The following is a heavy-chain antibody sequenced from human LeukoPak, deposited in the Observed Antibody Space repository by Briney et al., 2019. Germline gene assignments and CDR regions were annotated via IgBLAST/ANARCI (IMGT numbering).Heavy chain of an antibody. V-gene: IGHV3-33*01. D-gene: IGHD3-22*01. CDR3: ASTSYDSSGYWAFDI. CDR1: GFTFSSHG. Sequence: GGSLRLSCAASGFTFSSHGIHWVRQAPGKGLEWVAIIWYDGSKKYYADSVKGRFTISRDNSKNTLYLQMNSLRAEDTAVYYCASTSYDSSGYWAFDIWGQGTMVTVSS. CDR2: IWYDGSKK. J-gene: IGHJ3*02.